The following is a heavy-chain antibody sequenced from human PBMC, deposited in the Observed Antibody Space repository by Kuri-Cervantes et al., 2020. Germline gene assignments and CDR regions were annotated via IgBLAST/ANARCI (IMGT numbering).Heavy chain of an antibody. CDR2: IYWNDDK. Sequence: SGPTLVKPTQTLTLTCTFSGSSLSTSGVGVGWIRQPPGKALEWLALIYWNDDKRYSPSLKSRLTITKDTSKSQVVLTMTNMDPVDTATYYCAHRGYYGSGSYYNVGEVDYFDYWGQGTLVTVSS. V-gene: IGHV2-5*01. J-gene: IGHJ4*02. D-gene: IGHD3-10*01. CDR1: GSSLSTSGVG. CDR3: AHRGYYGSGSYYNVGEVDYFDY.